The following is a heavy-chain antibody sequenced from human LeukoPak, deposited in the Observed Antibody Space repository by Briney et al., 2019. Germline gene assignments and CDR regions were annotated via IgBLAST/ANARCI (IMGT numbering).Heavy chain of an antibody. V-gene: IGHV3-11*01. CDR2: ISSSGSTI. CDR3: ARDRDSGSYFDY. CDR1: GFTFSDYY. J-gene: IGHJ4*02. D-gene: IGHD1-26*01. Sequence: PGGSLRLSCAASGFTFSDYYMSWIRQAPGKGLEWVSYISSSGSTIYYADSVKGRFTISRDDAKNSLYLQMNSLRAEDTAVYYCARDRDSGSYFDYWGQGTLVTVSS.